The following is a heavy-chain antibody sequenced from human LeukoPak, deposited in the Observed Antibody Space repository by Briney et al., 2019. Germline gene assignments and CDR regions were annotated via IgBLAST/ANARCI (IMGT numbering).Heavy chain of an antibody. D-gene: IGHD3-10*01. CDR1: GAPISDYN. CDR2: MYYSGIP. Sequence: SETLSLTCTVSGAPISDYNWSWIRQPPGKRLEGIAYMYYSGIPNYSRSLKSRVTMSADKSNNQVSLTLTSVTAADTAVYYCASHHGRGEAFDYWGRGTLVTVSS. V-gene: IGHV4-59*08. CDR3: ASHHGRGEAFDY. J-gene: IGHJ4*02.